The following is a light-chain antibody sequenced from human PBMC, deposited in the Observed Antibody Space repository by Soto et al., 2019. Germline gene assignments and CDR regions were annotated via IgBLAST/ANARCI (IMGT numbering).Light chain of an antibody. Sequence: QSALTQPPSASGSPGQSVTISCTWTSSDVGAYDYVSWYQQHPGKAPKLLIYDDNNRPSGVPDRFSGSKSGTSASLAITGLQAEDEADYYCQSYDSSLSGYVFGSGTKVTVL. CDR3: QSYDSSLSGYV. V-gene: IGLV2-8*01. J-gene: IGLJ1*01. CDR1: SSDVGAYDY. CDR2: DDN.